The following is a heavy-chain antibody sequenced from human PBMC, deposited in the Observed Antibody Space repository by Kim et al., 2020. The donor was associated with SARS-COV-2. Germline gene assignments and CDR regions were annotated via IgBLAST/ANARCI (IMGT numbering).Heavy chain of an antibody. CDR1: GFTFSSYA. D-gene: IGHD3-3*01. Sequence: GGSLRLSCAASGFTFSSYAMSWVRQAPGKGLEWVSAISGSGGSTYYADSVKGRFTISRDNSKNTLYLQMNSLRAEDTAVYYCAKAAAWGSAIFGVVNGFDPWGQGTLVTVSS. CDR2: ISGSGGST. J-gene: IGHJ5*02. CDR3: AKAAAWGSAIFGVVNGFDP. V-gene: IGHV3-23*01.